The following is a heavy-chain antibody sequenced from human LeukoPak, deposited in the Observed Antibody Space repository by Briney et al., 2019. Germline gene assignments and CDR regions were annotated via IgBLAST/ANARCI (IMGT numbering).Heavy chain of an antibody. V-gene: IGHV4-31*03. D-gene: IGHD5-18*01. CDR2: IYYSGTT. CDR3: ARDVPDGYSYGYYGY. CDR1: GGSISSGGFY. Sequence: KPSETLSLTCTVSGGSISSGGFYWSWIRQHSGKGLEWIGYIYYSGTTHYNPSLKSRVTISVDTSKDQFSLKLTSVTAADTAVYFCARDVPDGYSYGYYGYWGQGTLVTVSS. J-gene: IGHJ4*02.